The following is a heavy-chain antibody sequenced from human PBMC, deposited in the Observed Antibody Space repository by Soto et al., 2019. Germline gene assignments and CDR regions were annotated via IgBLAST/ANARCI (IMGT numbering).Heavy chain of an antibody. Sequence: PGGSLRLSCVASGFTVSSEYMTWVRQAPGKGLEWVSYISSSSSTIYYADSVKGRFTISRDNAKNSLYLQMNSLRAEDTAVYYCAREGFYYYYGMDVWGQGTTVTVSS. CDR1: GFTVSSEY. J-gene: IGHJ6*02. CDR3: AREGFYYYYGMDV. V-gene: IGHV3-48*01. CDR2: ISSSSSTI.